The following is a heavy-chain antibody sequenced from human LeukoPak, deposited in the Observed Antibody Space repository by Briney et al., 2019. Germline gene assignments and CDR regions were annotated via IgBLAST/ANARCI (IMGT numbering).Heavy chain of an antibody. CDR3: AKGSNYRSLYYYYGVDV. CDR1: GFTFDDYA. CDR2: ISWNSGSI. D-gene: IGHD4-11*01. Sequence: GGSLRLSCAASGFTFDDYAMHWVRQAPGKGLEWVSGISWNSGSIGYADSVKGRFTISRDNARNSLYLQVNSLRAEDTALYYCAKGSNYRSLYYYYGVDVWGQGTTVTVSS. J-gene: IGHJ6*02. V-gene: IGHV3-9*01.